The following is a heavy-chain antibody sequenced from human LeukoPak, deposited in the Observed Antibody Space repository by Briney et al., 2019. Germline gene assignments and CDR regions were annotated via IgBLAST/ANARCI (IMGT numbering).Heavy chain of an antibody. Sequence: GGSLRLSCAASGFTFSSYSMNWVRQAPGKGLEWVSSISSSSSYIYYADSVKGRFTISRDNAKNSLYLQMNSLRADDTAVYYCARAGRDSSGWHFDYWGQGTLVTVSS. J-gene: IGHJ4*02. D-gene: IGHD6-19*01. V-gene: IGHV3-21*04. CDR3: ARAGRDSSGWHFDY. CDR1: GFTFSSYS. CDR2: ISSSSSYI.